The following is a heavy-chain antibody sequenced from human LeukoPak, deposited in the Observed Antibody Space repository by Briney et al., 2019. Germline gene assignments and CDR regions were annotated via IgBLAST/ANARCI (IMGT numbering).Heavy chain of an antibody. D-gene: IGHD3-10*01. Sequence: VASVKVSCKVSGYTLTELSMHWVRQAPGKGLEWMGGFEPEDGETIHAQKFQGRVTMTEDTSTDTAYMELSSLRSEDTAVYYCASLVRVVITGYYYYGMDVWGQGTTVTVSS. CDR2: FEPEDGET. J-gene: IGHJ6*02. V-gene: IGHV1-24*01. CDR3: ASLVRVVITGYYYYGMDV. CDR1: GYTLTELS.